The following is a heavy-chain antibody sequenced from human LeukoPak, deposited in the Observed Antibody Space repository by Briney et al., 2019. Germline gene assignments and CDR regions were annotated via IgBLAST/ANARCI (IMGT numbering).Heavy chain of an antibody. Sequence: SETLSLTCTVSGASIRTSYWSWIRQPPGKGLEWLGSIHNRGTSNYKSSPKGRLTISGDTSKNQFSLKLNSVTAADTAVYYCALWRGYGGYFDYWGQGSLVTVSS. CDR2: IHNRGTS. J-gene: IGHJ4*02. CDR3: ALWRGYGGYFDY. CDR1: GASIRTSY. V-gene: IGHV4-59*01. D-gene: IGHD4-23*01.